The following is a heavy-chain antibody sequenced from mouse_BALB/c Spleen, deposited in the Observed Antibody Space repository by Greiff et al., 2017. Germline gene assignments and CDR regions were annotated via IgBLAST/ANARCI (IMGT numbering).Heavy chain of an antibody. CDR1: GFTFSDFY. Sequence: EVQVVESGGGLVQPGGSLRLSCATSGFTFSDFYMEWVRQPPGKRLEWIAASRNKANDYTTEYSASVKGRFIVSRDTSQSILYLQMNALRAEDTAIYYCARETARASWFAYWGQGTLVTVSA. CDR2: SRNKANDYTT. CDR3: ARETARASWFAY. D-gene: IGHD3-2*01. V-gene: IGHV7-1*02. J-gene: IGHJ3*01.